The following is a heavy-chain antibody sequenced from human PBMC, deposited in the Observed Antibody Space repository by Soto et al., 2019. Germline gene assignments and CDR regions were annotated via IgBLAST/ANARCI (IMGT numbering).Heavy chain of an antibody. CDR2: IYYTGST. CDR1: GRSISPFY. V-gene: IGHV4-59*01. J-gene: IGHJ4*02. CDR3: TRVGGYYGDYPNFDY. Sequence: SETLSLTCPVSGRSISPFYWSWIRQPPGKGLEWIGYIYYTGSTKYNPSLKSRVTLSLGTSRNQLSLKLSSVTAADTAVYYCTRVGGYYGDYPNFDYCGPRTLVTVSS. D-gene: IGHD4-17*01.